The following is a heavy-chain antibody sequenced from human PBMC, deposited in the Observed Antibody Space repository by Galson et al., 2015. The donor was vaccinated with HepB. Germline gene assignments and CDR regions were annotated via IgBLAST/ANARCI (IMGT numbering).Heavy chain of an antibody. Sequence: SLRLSCAVSGFTFSAYAMNWVRQAPGKGLEWVSTVTGSGSSTWYADSVKGRFTISRDNSKNTLYLQMDSLRAEDTALYYCAKDAENPYFQHWGQGTLVTVSS. CDR3: AKDAENPYFQH. CDR2: VTGSGSST. D-gene: IGHD2/OR15-2a*01. V-gene: IGHV3-23*01. J-gene: IGHJ1*01. CDR1: GFTFSAYA.